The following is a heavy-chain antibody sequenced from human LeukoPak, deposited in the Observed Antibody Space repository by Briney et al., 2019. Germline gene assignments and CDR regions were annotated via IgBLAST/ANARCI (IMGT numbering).Heavy chain of an antibody. V-gene: IGHV4-59*08. CDR2: IYNSGST. J-gene: IGHJ5*02. CDR3: ARRVGYCSSTSCYWGFDP. CDR1: GGSISTYY. Sequence: SETLSLTCTVSGGSISTYYWSWVRLPPGKGLEWIGYIYNSGSTKYNPSLKSRVTVSVDTSKNQLSLKLSSVTAADTAVYYCARRVGYCSSTSCYWGFDPWGQGTLVTVSS. D-gene: IGHD2-2*01.